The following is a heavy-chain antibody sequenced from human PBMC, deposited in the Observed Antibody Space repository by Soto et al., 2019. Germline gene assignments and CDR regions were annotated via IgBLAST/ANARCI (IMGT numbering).Heavy chain of an antibody. CDR2: INRDGSST. V-gene: IGHV3-74*01. J-gene: IGHJ6*02. CDR1: GFTFSSYW. Sequence: EVQLVESGGGLVQPGGSLRLSCAASGFTFSSYWMHWFRQAPGKGLVWVSRINRDGSSTSYADSVKARFTISRDNAKNTLYLQMNSLRAEDTAVYFCARDSYYDSTYYGMDVWGQGTTVTVSS. D-gene: IGHD3-22*01. CDR3: ARDSYYDSTYYGMDV.